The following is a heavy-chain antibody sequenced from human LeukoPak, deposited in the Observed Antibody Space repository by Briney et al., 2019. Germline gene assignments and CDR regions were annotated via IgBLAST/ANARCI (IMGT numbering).Heavy chain of an antibody. J-gene: IGHJ4*02. V-gene: IGHV3-23*01. Sequence: GGSLRLSCAASGFTFAIHAMTWVRQAPGKGLEWVSAISGSGASTHYADSVKGQFTISRDNSKNTLFLQMNSLTVEDTAVYFCARGSAAAGFDYWGQGTLVTVSS. CDR3: ARGSAAAGFDY. CDR2: ISGSGAST. D-gene: IGHD6-13*01. CDR1: GFTFAIHA.